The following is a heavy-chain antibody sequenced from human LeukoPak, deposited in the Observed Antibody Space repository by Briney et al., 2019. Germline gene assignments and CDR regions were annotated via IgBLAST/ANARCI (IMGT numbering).Heavy chain of an antibody. D-gene: IGHD3-9*01. Sequence: SETLSLTCAVYGGSFSGYYWSWIRQPPGKGLEWIGEINHSGSTNYNPSLKSRVTISVDTSKNQFSLKLSSVTAADTAVYYCARGLRYFDWLLQKTYYFDYWGQGTLVTVSS. CDR1: GGSFSGYY. CDR2: INHSGST. V-gene: IGHV4-34*01. J-gene: IGHJ4*02. CDR3: ARGLRYFDWLLQKTYYFDY.